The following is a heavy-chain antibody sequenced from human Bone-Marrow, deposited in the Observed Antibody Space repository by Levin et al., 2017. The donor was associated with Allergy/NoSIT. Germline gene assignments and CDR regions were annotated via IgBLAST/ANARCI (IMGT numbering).Heavy chain of an antibody. Sequence: GESLKISCAASGFTFSSYAMSWVRQAPGKGLEWVSSIHNSSGSTHYADSVKGRFTISRDNSKNRLYLQMYSLRAEDTAVYYCARDKSSDGVTPDWYFDLWGRGTLVTVSS. CDR1: GFTFSSYA. J-gene: IGHJ2*01. V-gene: IGHV3-23*01. CDR3: ARDKSSDGVTPDWYFDL. D-gene: IGHD2-21*02. CDR2: IHNSSGST.